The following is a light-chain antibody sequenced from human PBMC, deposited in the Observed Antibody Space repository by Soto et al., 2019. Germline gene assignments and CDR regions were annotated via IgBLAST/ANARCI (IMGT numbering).Light chain of an antibody. CDR3: CSYAGSYTLL. V-gene: IGLV2-11*01. CDR1: SSDVGGYNY. J-gene: IGLJ2*01. CDR2: DVS. Sequence: QSARTQPRSVSGSPGQSVTISCTGTSSDVGGYNYVSWYQQHPGKAPKLMIYDVSKRPSGVPDRFSGSKSGNTASLTISGLQAEDEADYYCCSYAGSYTLLFGGGTKLTVL.